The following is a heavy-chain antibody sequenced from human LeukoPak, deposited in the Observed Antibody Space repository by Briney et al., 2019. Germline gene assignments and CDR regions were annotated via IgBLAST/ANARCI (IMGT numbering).Heavy chain of an antibody. V-gene: IGHV1-46*01. CDR2: INPSGGGT. Sequence: ASVKVSCKASGYTFTSYYMHWVRQAPGQGLEWMGIINPSGGGTSYAQKFQGRVTMTRDTSTSTVYMELSSLRSEDTAVYYCARYCSGGSCYSGFFDYWGQGTLVTVSS. D-gene: IGHD2-15*01. CDR3: ARYCSGGSCYSGFFDY. J-gene: IGHJ4*02. CDR1: GYTFTSYY.